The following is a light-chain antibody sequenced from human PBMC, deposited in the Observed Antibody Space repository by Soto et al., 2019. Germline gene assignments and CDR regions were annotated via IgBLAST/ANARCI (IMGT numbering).Light chain of an antibody. J-gene: IGLJ3*02. V-gene: IGLV2-14*01. Sequence: QSVLTQPASVSGSPGQSITISCTGTRTDVGGYNYVSWYQQHPDKAPKLMISEVTNRPSGVSDRFSGSKSGNTASLTISGLQAEDEADYYCTSYKSDNTLVFGGGTKLTVL. CDR2: EVT. CDR1: RTDVGGYNY. CDR3: TSYKSDNTLV.